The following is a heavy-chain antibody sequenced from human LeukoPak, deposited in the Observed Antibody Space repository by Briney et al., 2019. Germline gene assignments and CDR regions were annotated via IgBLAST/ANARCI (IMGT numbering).Heavy chain of an antibody. CDR1: GGSISSYY. CDR3: ARVEPHTHYGMDV. J-gene: IGHJ6*02. D-gene: IGHD1-26*01. CDR2: IYYSGST. Sequence: PSETLSLTCTVSGGSISSYYWSWIRQPPGKGLEWIGYIYYSGSTNYYPSLKSRVTISVDTSKNQFSLKLSSVTAADTAVYYCARVEPHTHYGMDVWGQGTTVTVSS. V-gene: IGHV4-59*08.